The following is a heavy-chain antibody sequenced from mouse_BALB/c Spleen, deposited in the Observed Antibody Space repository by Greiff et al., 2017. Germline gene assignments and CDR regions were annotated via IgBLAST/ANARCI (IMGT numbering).Heavy chain of an antibody. Sequence: EVMLVESGGGLVQPGGSRKLSCAASGFTFSSFGMHWVRQAPEKGLEWVAYISSGSSTIYYADTVKGRFTISRDNPKNTLFLQMTSIRSEDTAMYYCARYDYGAMDYWGQGTSVTVSS. CDR2: ISSGSSTI. CDR3: ARYDYGAMDY. D-gene: IGHD2-4*01. CDR1: GFTFSSFG. V-gene: IGHV5-17*02. J-gene: IGHJ4*01.